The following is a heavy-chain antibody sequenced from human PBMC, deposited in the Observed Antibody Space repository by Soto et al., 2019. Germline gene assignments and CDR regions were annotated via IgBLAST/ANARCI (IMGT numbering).Heavy chain of an antibody. V-gene: IGHV3-23*01. D-gene: IGHD6-19*01. CDR1: GFTFSSYA. J-gene: IGHJ3*01. CDR3: AKIHSGSSEDAFDV. Sequence: EVQLLESGGGLVQPGGSQRLSCAASGFTFSSYAMSWVRQGPGKGLEWVTLISGSGGVTDYADSVKGRFTVSRDNSKNTRYLELNSLTAGDTAIYYCAKIHSGSSEDAFDVWGQGTVVTVSS. CDR2: ISGSGGVT.